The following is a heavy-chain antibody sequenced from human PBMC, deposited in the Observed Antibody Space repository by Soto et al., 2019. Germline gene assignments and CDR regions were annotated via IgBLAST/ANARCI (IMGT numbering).Heavy chain of an antibody. CDR1: GVSISSGGYS. V-gene: IGHV4-30-2*01. Sequence: QLQLQESGSGLVKPSQTLSLTCAVSGVSISSGGYSWSWIRQPPGKCLECIGYIYHSVSTYYNPSLKSRVTISVDRSKNQFSLKLSSVTAADTAVYYCARGPPLGYWGQGTLVTVSS. CDR3: ARGPPLGY. CDR2: IYHSVST. J-gene: IGHJ4*02.